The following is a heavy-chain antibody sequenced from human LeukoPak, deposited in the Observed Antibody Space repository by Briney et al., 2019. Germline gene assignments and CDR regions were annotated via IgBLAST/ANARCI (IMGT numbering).Heavy chain of an antibody. CDR2: IAGGDEST. CDR3: ARVVYWSLDY. J-gene: IGHJ4*02. D-gene: IGHD1-1*01. Sequence: GGSLRLSCAISGFIFNTNGMNWVRQSPGKGLEWLATIAGGDESTYYADSVKGRFAISRDNSKNTVFLHMNSLRVEDTAVYYCARVVYWSLDYWGQGTPVTVSS. CDR1: GFIFNTNG. V-gene: IGHV3-23*01.